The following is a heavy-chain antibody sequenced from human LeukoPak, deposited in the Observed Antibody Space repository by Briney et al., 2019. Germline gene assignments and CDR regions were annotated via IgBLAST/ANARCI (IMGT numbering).Heavy chain of an antibody. CDR2: IYSGGST. CDR3: GGLLWAPGQVDY. V-gene: IGHV3-53*01. Sequence: PGGSLRLSCAASVFTDSSNYMSWLRRAPRKGLEWVSVIYSGGSTYYADSVQGRFTISKDNSKNKLYLQMNSLRAEDTAVYYCGGLLWAPGQVDYWGQGTLVTVSS. D-gene: IGHD3-10*01. J-gene: IGHJ4*02. CDR1: VFTDSSNY.